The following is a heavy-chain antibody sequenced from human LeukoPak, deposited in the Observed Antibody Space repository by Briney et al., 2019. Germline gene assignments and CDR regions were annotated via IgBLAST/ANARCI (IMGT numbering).Heavy chain of an antibody. CDR1: GGSFSGYY. J-gene: IGHJ3*01. D-gene: IGHD3-10*01. CDR2: INHSGST. V-gene: IGHV4-34*01. Sequence: PSETLSLTCAVYGGSFSGYYWSWIRQPPGKGLEWIGEINHSGSTNYNPSLKSRVTISVDTSKNQFSLRLSSVTAADTAVYYCARTLLWFGEPRGAFDLWGQGTIVTVSS. CDR3: ARTLLWFGEPRGAFDL.